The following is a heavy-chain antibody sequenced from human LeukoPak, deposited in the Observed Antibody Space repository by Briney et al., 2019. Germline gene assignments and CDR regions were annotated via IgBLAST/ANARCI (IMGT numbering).Heavy chain of an antibody. CDR2: VYYSGNT. V-gene: IGHV4-31*03. CDR1: GDSISSGGYW. J-gene: IGHJ3*02. D-gene: IGHD3-22*01. CDR3: ARELAYYDSRGYYSGPPFDT. Sequence: SETLSLTRSVSGDSISSGGYWWSWIRQHAGKGLEWIEYVYYSGNTHSNPSLQSRVTISMHTSKTQFSLKLNAVTAGDTAVYYCARELAYYDSRGYYSGPPFDTWGQGTRVTVSS.